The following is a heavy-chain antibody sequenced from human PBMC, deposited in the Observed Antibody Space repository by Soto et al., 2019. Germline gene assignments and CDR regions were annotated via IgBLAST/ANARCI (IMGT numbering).Heavy chain of an antibody. Sequence: QITLKESGPTLVKPTQTLTLTCTFSGFSLSTSGVGVGWIRQPPGKALEWLALIFGDDDKRYSPSLKSRLTIXXHXSXXQVVLTMTHMDPVDTATYYCAHRLRANGTNNWFDPWGQGTLVTVSS. V-gene: IGHV2-5*02. D-gene: IGHD1-26*01. CDR3: AHRLRANGTNNWFDP. CDR2: IFGDDDK. J-gene: IGHJ5*02. CDR1: GFSLSTSGVG.